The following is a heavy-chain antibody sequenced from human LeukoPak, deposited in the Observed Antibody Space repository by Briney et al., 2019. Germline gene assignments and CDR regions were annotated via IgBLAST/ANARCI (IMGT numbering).Heavy chain of an antibody. Sequence: GGSLRLSCTASGFTFSSYTMNWVRQAPGKGLEWVSSISSSTSYIDYADSVKGRFTISRDKAKNSMYLQMDSLRAEDTAVYYCASFRGTATTAFYFDSWGQGTLVTGSS. J-gene: IGHJ4*02. CDR2: ISSSTSYI. D-gene: IGHD5-24*01. V-gene: IGHV3-21*01. CDR1: GFTFSSYT. CDR3: ASFRGTATTAFYFDS.